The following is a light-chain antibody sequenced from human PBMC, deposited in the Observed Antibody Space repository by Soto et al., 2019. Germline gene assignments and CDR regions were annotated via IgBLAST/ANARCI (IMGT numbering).Light chain of an antibody. CDR1: QSISGY. CDR2: GAS. CDR3: QQSLSTLLT. Sequence: IQMTQSTSSLSASVGDRVTITCRASQSISGYLNWYQQKPGKAPKVLISGASTLHNGVPSRFSGRGSGTDFTLTISSLQPEDVATYYCQQSLSTLLTFGGGTKVDIK. V-gene: IGKV1-39*01. J-gene: IGKJ4*01.